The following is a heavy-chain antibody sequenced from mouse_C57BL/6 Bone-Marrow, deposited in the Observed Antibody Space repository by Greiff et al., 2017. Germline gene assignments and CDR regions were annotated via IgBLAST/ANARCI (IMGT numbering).Heavy chain of an antibody. J-gene: IGHJ1*03. CDR2: FHPSDNDT. Sequence: QVQLQQPGAELVKPGASVKMSCKASGYTFTTYPIEWMKQTHGKSLEWIGNFHPSDNDTKYTEKFKGKATLTVEKSSSTVYLELSRFTTDDSAVYYCARGTTVDGYFDVWGTGTTVTVSS. CDR3: ARGTTVDGYFDV. CDR1: GYTFTTYP. V-gene: IGHV1-47*01. D-gene: IGHD1-1*01.